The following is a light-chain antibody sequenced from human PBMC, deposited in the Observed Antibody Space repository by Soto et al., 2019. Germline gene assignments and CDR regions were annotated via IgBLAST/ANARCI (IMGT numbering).Light chain of an antibody. J-gene: IGLJ1*01. CDR2: DVS. CDR3: CSYAGSYTFYV. CDR1: SSDVGAYNY. Sequence: QSALTQPRSVSGSPGQSVTISCTGTSSDVGAYNYVSWYQQHPGKAPKLMIYDVSKRPSGVPDRFSGSKSGNTASLTISGLQAEDEADYYCCSYAGSYTFYVFGTGTKV. V-gene: IGLV2-11*01.